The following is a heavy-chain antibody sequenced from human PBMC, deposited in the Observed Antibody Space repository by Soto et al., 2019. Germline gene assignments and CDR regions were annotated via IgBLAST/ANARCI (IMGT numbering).Heavy chain of an antibody. J-gene: IGHJ6*02. D-gene: IGHD6-19*01. Sequence: GSLRLSCAASGFTFSSYGMHWVRQAPGKGLEWVAVIWYDGSNKYYADSVKGRFTISRDNSKNTLYLQMNSLRAEDTAVYYCARGVSYSSGWPVYYYYGMDVWGQGTTVTVSS. CDR3: ARGVSYSSGWPVYYYYGMDV. V-gene: IGHV3-33*01. CDR2: IWYDGSNK. CDR1: GFTFSSYG.